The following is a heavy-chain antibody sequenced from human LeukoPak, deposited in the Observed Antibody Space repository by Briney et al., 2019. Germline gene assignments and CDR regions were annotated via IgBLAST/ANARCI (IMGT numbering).Heavy chain of an antibody. CDR3: ARDGLGSGRTGGMDV. CDR2: IKPDGSTK. V-gene: IGHV3-7*01. Sequence: GGSLRLSCAASGFTFNRHWMSWVRQAPGKGLEWVATIKPDGSTKHYVDSVKGRFTISRDNAKNSLYLQMNSLRAEDTAVYYCARDGLGSGRTGGMDVWGQGTTVTVSS. J-gene: IGHJ6*02. D-gene: IGHD1-26*01. CDR1: GFTFNRHW.